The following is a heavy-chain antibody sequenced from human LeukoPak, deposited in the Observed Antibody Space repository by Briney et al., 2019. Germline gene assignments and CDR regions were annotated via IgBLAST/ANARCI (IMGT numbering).Heavy chain of an antibody. D-gene: IGHD1-14*01. CDR1: GFTFSSYS. V-gene: IGHV3-21*01. CDR3: ARDGQNLAPYGMDV. CDR2: ISSSSSYI. J-gene: IGHJ6*02. Sequence: PGGSLRLSCAASGFTFSSYSMNWVRQAPGKGLEWVSSISSSSSYIYYADSVKGRFTISRDNAKNSLYLQMNSLRAEDTAVYYCARDGQNLAPYGMDVWGQGTTVTVSS.